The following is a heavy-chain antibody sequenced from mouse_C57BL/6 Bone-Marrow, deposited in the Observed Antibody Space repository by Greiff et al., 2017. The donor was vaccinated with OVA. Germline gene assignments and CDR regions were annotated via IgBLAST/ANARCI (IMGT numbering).Heavy chain of an antibody. V-gene: IGHV2-2*01. J-gene: IGHJ2*01. CDR3: ARGGGNLDY. Sequence: VQGVESGPGLVQPSQSLSITCTVSGFSLTSYGVHWVRQSPGQGLEWLGVIWSGGSTAYYAAFITRLSISKDNSKSQGFLKMNSLQADDTAIYYCARGGGNLDYWGQGTTLTVSS. CDR2: IWSGGST. D-gene: IGHD2-1*01. CDR1: GFSLTSYG.